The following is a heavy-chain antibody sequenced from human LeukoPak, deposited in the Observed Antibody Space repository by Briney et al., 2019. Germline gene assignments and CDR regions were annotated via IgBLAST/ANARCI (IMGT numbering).Heavy chain of an antibody. CDR1: GFTFRTHS. CDR2: ITKSSTYV. Sequence: GGSLRLACEASGFTFRTHSMNWVRQAPGKGLEWVSSITKSSTYVYYADSVKSRFTISRDNANNSLFLQMNNLGVDDTGVYYCARGSGVHVWGQGTLVLVSS. V-gene: IGHV3-21*04. CDR3: ARGSGVHV. D-gene: IGHD3-10*01. J-gene: IGHJ4*02.